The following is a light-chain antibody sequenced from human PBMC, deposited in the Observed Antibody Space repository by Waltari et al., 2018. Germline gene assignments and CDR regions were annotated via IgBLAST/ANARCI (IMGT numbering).Light chain of an antibody. CDR2: GAS. Sequence: EILMTQSPATLSVSPGEGATLSCRASQSISRNLAWYQQKPGQAPRLLIYGASTRAAGVPARFSGSGSGTEFTLIISSLQSEDFAVYYCQQYNNWRTFGQGTKLEIK. J-gene: IGKJ2*01. V-gene: IGKV3-15*01. CDR3: QQYNNWRT. CDR1: QSISRN.